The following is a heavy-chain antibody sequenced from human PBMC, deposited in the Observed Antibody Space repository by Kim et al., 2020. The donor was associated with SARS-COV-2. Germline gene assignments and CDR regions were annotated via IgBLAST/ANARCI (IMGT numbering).Heavy chain of an antibody. CDR3: VRDTGLSSTYLEPDF. V-gene: IGHV1-18*01. D-gene: IGHD2-2*01. J-gene: IGHJ4*02. Sequence: ASVKVSCKSSGYSFNNYGISWVRQAPGQGLEWMGWISAYNGNRNYAQKLQARLTMTTDTSTGTAYMELRSLRSDDTAVYYCVRDTGLSSTYLEPDFWGQGTLVTVSS. CDR2: ISAYNGNR. CDR1: GYSFNNYG.